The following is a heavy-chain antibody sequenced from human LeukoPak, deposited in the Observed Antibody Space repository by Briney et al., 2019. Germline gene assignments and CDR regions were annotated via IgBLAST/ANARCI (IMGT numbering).Heavy chain of an antibody. CDR3: TRDLDGSGSYSWFDP. J-gene: IGHJ5*02. CDR2: ISSSSSYI. V-gene: IGHV3-21*01. CDR1: GFTFSSYS. Sequence: PGGSLRLSCAASGFTFSSYSMNWVRQAPGKGLEWVSSISSSSSYIYYADSVKGRFTISRDNSKNTLYLQMNSLRAEDTAVYFCTRDLDGSGSYSWFDPWGQGTLVTVSS. D-gene: IGHD3-10*01.